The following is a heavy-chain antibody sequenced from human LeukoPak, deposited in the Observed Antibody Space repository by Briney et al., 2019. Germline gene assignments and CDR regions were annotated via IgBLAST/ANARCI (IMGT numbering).Heavy chain of an antibody. D-gene: IGHD2-2*01. CDR1: GGSISSGSSY. J-gene: IGHJ3*02. V-gene: IGHV4-61*02. Sequence: SETLSLTCTVSGGSISSGSSYWSWIRQPAGKGLEWIGRIYTSGSTNYNPSLKSRVTISVDTSKNQFSLKLSSVTAADTAVYYCARRPYCSSSSPIPCAFDIWGQGTMVTVSS. CDR3: ARRPYCSSSSPIPCAFDI. CDR2: IYTSGST.